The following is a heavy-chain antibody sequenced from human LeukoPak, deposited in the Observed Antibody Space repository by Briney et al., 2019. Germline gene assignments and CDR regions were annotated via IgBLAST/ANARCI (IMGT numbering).Heavy chain of an antibody. V-gene: IGHV4-34*01. CDR1: GGSFSGYY. CDR3: AQLRGYFDL. J-gene: IGHJ2*01. D-gene: IGHD5-24*01. CDR2: INHSGST. Sequence: SETLSLTCAVYGGSFSGYYWSWIRQPAGEGLEWIGEINHSGSTNYNPSLKSRVTISVDTSKNQFSLKLSSVTAADTAVYYCAQLRGYFDLWGRGTLVTVSS.